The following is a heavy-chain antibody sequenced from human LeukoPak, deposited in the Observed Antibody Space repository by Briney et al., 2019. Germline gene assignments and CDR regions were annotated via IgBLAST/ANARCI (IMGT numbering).Heavy chain of an antibody. J-gene: IGHJ4*02. CDR2: ISASGGTT. V-gene: IGHV3-23*01. D-gene: IGHD3-10*01. Sequence: GGSLRLSCAASGFPFSNYAMKWVRQAPGKGLEWVSAISASGGTTYFADSVKGRFTISRDNFKNTLYLQMNSLRAEDTAVYYCAKDITMVRGVMSWGQGTLVTVSS. CDR1: GFPFSNYA. CDR3: AKDITMVRGVMS.